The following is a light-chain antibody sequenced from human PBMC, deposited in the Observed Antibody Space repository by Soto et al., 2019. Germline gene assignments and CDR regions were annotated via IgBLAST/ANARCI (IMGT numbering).Light chain of an antibody. V-gene: IGLV2-8*01. J-gene: IGLJ1*01. CDR2: EVS. CDR3: SSYAGSNNPLYV. CDR1: SSDVGGFNY. Sequence: QSVLTQPPSASGSPGQSVTISCTGTSSDVGGFNYVSWYQQHPGKAPKLMIYEVSQRPSGVPDRFSGSKSGNTASLTVSGLQAEDEADYYCSSYAGSNNPLYVFGTGTKVPS.